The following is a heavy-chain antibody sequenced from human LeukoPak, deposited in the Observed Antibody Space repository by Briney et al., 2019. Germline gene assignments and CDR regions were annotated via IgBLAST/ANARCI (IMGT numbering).Heavy chain of an antibody. CDR2: IYHSGST. D-gene: IGHD3-10*01. Sequence: PSETLSLTCTVSGYSISSGYYWGWIRQPPGKGLEWIGSIYHSGSTYYNPSLKSRVTISVDTSKNQFSLKLSSVTAADTAVYYCARVSGSYGRRVDYWGQGTLVTVSS. CDR1: GYSISSGYY. CDR3: ARVSGSYGRRVDY. V-gene: IGHV4-38-2*02. J-gene: IGHJ4*02.